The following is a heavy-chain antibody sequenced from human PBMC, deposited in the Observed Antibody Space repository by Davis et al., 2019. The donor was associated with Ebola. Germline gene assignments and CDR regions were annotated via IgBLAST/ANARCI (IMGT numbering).Heavy chain of an antibody. CDR1: GYSFTDYY. D-gene: IGHD1/OR15-1a*01. J-gene: IGHJ4*02. CDR3: VRNVGLTTADLSDY. V-gene: IGHV1-2*06. Sequence: AASVKVSCKASGYSFTDYYMHWVRQAPGQGLEWMGRINPNSGVANYARKVQGRVTMTTDTSTNTAYLELGSLRSADTAVYYCVRNVGLTTADLSDYWGQGTLVTVSS. CDR2: INPNSGVA.